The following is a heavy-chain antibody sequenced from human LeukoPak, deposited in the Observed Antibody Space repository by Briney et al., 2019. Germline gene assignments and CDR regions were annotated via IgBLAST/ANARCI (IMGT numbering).Heavy chain of an antibody. J-gene: IGHJ4*02. CDR2: INPNSGGT. D-gene: IGHD2-15*01. V-gene: IGHV1-2*02. CDR1: GYTFTGYY. Sequence: ASVKVSCKASGYTFTGYYMHWVRQAPGQGLEWMGWINPNSGGTNYAQKFQGRVTMTRDTSISTAYMELSRLRSDDTAVYYCARVGVVVAAPPDYWGQGTLVTVSS. CDR3: ARVGVVVAAPPDY.